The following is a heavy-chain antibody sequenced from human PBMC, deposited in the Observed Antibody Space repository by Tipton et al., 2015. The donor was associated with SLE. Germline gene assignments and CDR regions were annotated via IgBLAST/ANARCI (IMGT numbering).Heavy chain of an antibody. CDR1: GGSISSYF. Sequence: TLSLTCTVSGGSISSYFWSWIRQPPGKGLEWIGYISTSGSTNYNPPLKSRVTISVDTSKNQFSLKLTSLTAADTAVYYCASTKLYWYFDLWGRGTLVTVSS. J-gene: IGHJ2*01. CDR3: ASTKLYWYFDL. CDR2: ISTSGST. V-gene: IGHV4-4*09. D-gene: IGHD1-26*01.